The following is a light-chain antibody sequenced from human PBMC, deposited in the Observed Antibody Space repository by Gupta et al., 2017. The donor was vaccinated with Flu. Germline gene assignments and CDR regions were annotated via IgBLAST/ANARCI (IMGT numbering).Light chain of an antibody. CDR3: AAWDDSLNGVV. V-gene: IGLV1-44*01. CDR2: SNN. Sequence: SVLTQPPSASGTPWQRVTISCSGSSSNIGSNTVNWYQQLPGPAPKLLIYSNNQRPSGVPDRFSGSKSGTSASLAISGLQSEDEADYYCAAWDDSLNGVVFGGGTKLTVL. CDR1: SSNIGSNT. J-gene: IGLJ2*01.